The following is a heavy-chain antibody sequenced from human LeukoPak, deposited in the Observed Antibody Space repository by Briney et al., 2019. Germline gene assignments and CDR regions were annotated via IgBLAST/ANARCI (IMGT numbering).Heavy chain of an antibody. CDR2: IYRTGST. J-gene: IGHJ4*02. V-gene: IGHV4-4*07. D-gene: IGHD3-10*01. CDR1: GGSISRYY. CDR3: ARRYGSGSSGTFDY. Sequence: SETLSLTCSVSGGSISRYYWSWIRQPAGKGLEWIGHIYRTGSTNSSPSLKSRLTISVDTSKNQFSLKLSSVTAADTAVYYCARRYGSGSSGTFDYWGQGTLVTVSS.